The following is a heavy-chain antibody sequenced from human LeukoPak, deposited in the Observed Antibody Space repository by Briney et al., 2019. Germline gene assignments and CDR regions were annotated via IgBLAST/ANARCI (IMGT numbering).Heavy chain of an antibody. D-gene: IGHD5-12*01. V-gene: IGHV1-2*03. CDR2: INPNSGGT. CDR3: SRGRADGYSGYDFGDY. J-gene: IGHJ4*02. Sequence: LGPSVKVSCKASGYTFTGYYMHWVRQAPGQGLEWMGWINPNSGGTDYAQKFQGRVTMARDTSISTAYMELSSLTSDDPAVYYSSRGRADGYSGYDFGDYWGQGTLVTVSS. CDR1: GYTFTGYY.